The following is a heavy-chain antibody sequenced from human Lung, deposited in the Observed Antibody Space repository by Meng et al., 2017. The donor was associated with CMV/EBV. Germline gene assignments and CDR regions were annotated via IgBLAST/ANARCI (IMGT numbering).Heavy chain of an antibody. V-gene: IGHV3-21*01. CDR2: ISSSSSYI. CDR1: GFTFSSYS. CDR3: ARGSSSSWYEGSYYFDY. Sequence: GEXXTISCAASGFTFSSYSMNWVRQAPGKGLEWVSSISSSSSYIYYADSVKGRFTISRDNAKNSLYLQMNSLRAEDTAVYYCARGSSSSWYEGSYYFDYWGQXTLVTVSA. D-gene: IGHD6-13*01. J-gene: IGHJ4*02.